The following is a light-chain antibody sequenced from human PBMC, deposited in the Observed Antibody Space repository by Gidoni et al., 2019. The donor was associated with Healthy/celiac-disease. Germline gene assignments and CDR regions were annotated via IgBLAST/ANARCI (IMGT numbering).Light chain of an antibody. J-gene: IGKJ1*01. V-gene: IGKV1-39*01. CDR3: QQSYSTLWT. CDR2: AAS. Sequence: DIQMTQSPSSLSASVGDRVTITCRASQSISSYLNWDQQKPGKAPKLLIYAASSGSGSGTDFTLTISSLQPEDFATYYCQQSYSTLWTFGQGTKVEIK. CDR1: QSISSY.